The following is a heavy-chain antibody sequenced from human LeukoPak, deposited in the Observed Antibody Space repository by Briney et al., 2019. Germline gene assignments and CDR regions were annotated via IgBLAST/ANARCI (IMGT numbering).Heavy chain of an antibody. Sequence: ASVKVSCKASGYTFTTYPMHWVRQAPGQRLEWMGWINAGNGNTQYSQKFQGRVTITRDTSASTAYMELSSLRSEDTAVYYCARSGIDYYYDSSGYLPDAFDIWGQGTMVTVSS. D-gene: IGHD3-22*01. V-gene: IGHV1-3*01. CDR3: ARSGIDYYYDSSGYLPDAFDI. J-gene: IGHJ3*02. CDR1: GYTFTTYP. CDR2: INAGNGNT.